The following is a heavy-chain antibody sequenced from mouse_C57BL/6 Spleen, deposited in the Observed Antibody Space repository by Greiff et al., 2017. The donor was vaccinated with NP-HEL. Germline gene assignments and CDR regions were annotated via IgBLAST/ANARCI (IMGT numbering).Heavy chain of an antibody. D-gene: IGHD2-1*01. CDR3: LAFYRKGFAY. J-gene: IGHJ3*01. CDR2: INPNNGGT. Sequence: EVKLQESGPELVKPGASVKMSCKASGYTFTDYNMHWVKQSHGKSLEWIGYINPNNGGTSYNQKFKGKATLTVNKSSSTAYMELRSLTSEDSAVYYCLAFYRKGFAYWGQGTLVTVSA. V-gene: IGHV1-22*01. CDR1: GYTFTDYN.